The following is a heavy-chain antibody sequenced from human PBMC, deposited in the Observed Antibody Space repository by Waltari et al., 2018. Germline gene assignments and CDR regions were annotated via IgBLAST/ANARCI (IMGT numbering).Heavy chain of an antibody. V-gene: IGHV1-18*01. Sequence: QVSLLQSGPEMTKPGASVRVSCKASAYDFTLFGISWVRQGPGQGLEWMGWISPYTGNTEYAQKFQDRITLTADTSTSTIFMELRSLKSDDTAVYYCARPDYYDTTTFYAHWGQGTLVTVSS. CDR1: AYDFTLFG. D-gene: IGHD3-22*01. CDR3: ARPDYYDTTTFYAH. CDR2: ISPYTGNT. J-gene: IGHJ1*01.